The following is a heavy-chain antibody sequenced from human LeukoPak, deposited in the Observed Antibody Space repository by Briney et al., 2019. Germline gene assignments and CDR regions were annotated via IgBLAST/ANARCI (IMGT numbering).Heavy chain of an antibody. D-gene: IGHD2-15*01. CDR3: AREFHGRYCSGGSCYSGFDY. CDR2: IRGSGGST. Sequence: GGSLRLSCAASGFTFSSYAMSWVRQAPGKGLEWVSGIRGSGGSTYYADSVKGRFTISRDNSKNTLYLQMNSLRAEDTAVYYCAREFHGRYCSGGSCYSGFDYWGQGTLVTVSS. J-gene: IGHJ4*02. CDR1: GFTFSSYA. V-gene: IGHV3-23*01.